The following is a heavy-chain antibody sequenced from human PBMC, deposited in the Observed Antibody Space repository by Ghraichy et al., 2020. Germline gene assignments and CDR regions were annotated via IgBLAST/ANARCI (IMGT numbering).Heavy chain of an antibody. CDR2: ISGSGGST. D-gene: IGHD2-15*01. V-gene: IGHV3-23*01. Sequence: VSAISGSGGSTYYADSVKGRFTISRDNSKNTLYLQRNSLRAEDTAVYYCAKRSCSGGSCYQQDAFDIWGQ. J-gene: IGHJ3*02. CDR3: AKRSCSGGSCYQQDAFDI.